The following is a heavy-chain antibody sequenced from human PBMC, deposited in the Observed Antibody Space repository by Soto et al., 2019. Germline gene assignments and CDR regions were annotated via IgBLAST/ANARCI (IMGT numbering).Heavy chain of an antibody. D-gene: IGHD3-10*01. J-gene: IGHJ6*03. CDR1: GGTFSSYT. CDR2: IIPILGIA. Sequence: ASXKVSCKASGGTFSSYTISXVRQHPGQGLEWMGRIIPILGIANYAQKFQGRVTITADKSTSTAYMELSSLRSEDTAVYYCAREGGSGSYWGYYYYYMDVWGKGTTVTVSS. V-gene: IGHV1-69*04. CDR3: AREGGSGSYWGYYYYYMDV.